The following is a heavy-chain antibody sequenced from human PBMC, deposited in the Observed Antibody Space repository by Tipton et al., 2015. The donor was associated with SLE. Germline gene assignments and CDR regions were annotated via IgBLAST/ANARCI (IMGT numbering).Heavy chain of an antibody. CDR3: ARGPNWGLDDAFDI. V-gene: IGHV4-59*12. CDR1: GGSISSYY. J-gene: IGHJ3*02. Sequence: TLSLTCTVAGGSISSYYWTWIRQPPDKGLEWIGYIYYSGSTYYNPSLKSRVTISVDTSKNQFSLKLSSVTAADTAVYYCARGPNWGLDDAFDIWGQGTMVSVSS. D-gene: IGHD7-27*01. CDR2: IYYSGST.